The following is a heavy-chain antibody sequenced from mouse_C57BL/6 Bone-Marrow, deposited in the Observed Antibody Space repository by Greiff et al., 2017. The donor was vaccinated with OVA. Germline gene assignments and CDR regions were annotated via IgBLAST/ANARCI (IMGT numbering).Heavy chain of an antibody. CDR3: AIYYGSYWYFDV. D-gene: IGHD2-2*01. CDR2: IYPGGGYT. Sequence: QVHVKQSGAELVRPGTSVKMSCKASGYTFTNYWIGWAKQRPGHGLEWIGDIYPGGGYTNYNEKFKGKATLTADKSSSTAYMQFSSLTSEDSAIYYCAIYYGSYWYFDVWGTGTTVTVSS. V-gene: IGHV1-63*01. J-gene: IGHJ1*03. CDR1: GYTFTNYW.